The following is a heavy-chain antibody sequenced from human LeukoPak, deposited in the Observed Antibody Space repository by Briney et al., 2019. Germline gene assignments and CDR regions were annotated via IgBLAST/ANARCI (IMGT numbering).Heavy chain of an antibody. CDR2: ISSSSSYI. CDR1: GFTFSSYS. V-gene: IGHV3-21*01. Sequence: PGGSLRLSCAASGFTFSSYSMNWVRQAPGKGLEWVSSISSSSSYIYYAESVKRRLTTSRDNAKPSLYLQMNSLRAEETAVYYCARAHFAESPEAYYYMDVWGKGTTVIVSS. D-gene: IGHD3-3*02. CDR3: ARAHFAESPEAYYYMDV. J-gene: IGHJ6*03.